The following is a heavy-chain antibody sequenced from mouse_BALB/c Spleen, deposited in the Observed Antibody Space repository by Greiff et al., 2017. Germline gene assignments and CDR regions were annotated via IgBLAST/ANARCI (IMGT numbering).Heavy chain of an antibody. D-gene: IGHD2-3*01. Sequence: EVQLVESGGGLVKPGGSLKLSCAASGFTFSSYAMSWVRQTPEKRLEWVASISSGGSTYYPDSVKGRFTISRDNARNILYLQMSSLRSEDTAMYYCARGDGFGAMDYWGQGTSVTVSS. V-gene: IGHV5-6-5*01. J-gene: IGHJ4*01. CDR2: ISSGGST. CDR3: ARGDGFGAMDY. CDR1: GFTFSSYA.